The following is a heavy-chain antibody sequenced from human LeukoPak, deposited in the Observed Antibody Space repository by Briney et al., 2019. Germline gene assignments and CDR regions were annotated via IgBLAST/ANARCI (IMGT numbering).Heavy chain of an antibody. CDR1: GYSISSGYY. D-gene: IGHD2-15*01. J-gene: IGHJ6*03. CDR2: IYHSGST. V-gene: IGHV4-38-2*02. Sequence: TSETLSLTCTVSGYSISSGYYWGWIRPPPGKGLEWIGRIYHSGSTYYNPSLKSRVTISVDTSKNQFSLKLSSVTAADTAVYYCARTDVVVVAATVDYYMDVWGKGTTVTVSS. CDR3: ARTDVVVVAATVDYYMDV.